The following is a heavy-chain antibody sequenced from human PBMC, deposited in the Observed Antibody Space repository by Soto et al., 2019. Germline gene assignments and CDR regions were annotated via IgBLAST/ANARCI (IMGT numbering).Heavy chain of an antibody. CDR3: ASVTYYYDSGGYYDPSYYSGMDV. Sequence: SGKGSFKASWYTFTGDYMHWVRQATRQGLEWMGIINPSGGSTSYAQKFQGRVTMTRDTSTSTVYMELSSLRSEDTAVYYCASVTYYYDSGGYYDPSYYSGMDVWAQGTTVTVSS. V-gene: IGHV1-46*01. D-gene: IGHD3-22*01. CDR1: WYTFTGDY. CDR2: INPSGGST. J-gene: IGHJ6*02.